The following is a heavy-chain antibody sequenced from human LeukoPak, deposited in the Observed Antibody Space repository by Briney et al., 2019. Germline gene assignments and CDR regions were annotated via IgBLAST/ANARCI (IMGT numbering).Heavy chain of an antibody. D-gene: IGHD3-10*01. V-gene: IGHV3-30*02. CDR3: AKDMGPIYYGSGSYYNWFDP. J-gene: IGHJ5*02. Sequence: GGSLRLSCAASGFTFSSYGMHWVRQAPGKGLEWVAFIRYDGSNKYYADSVKGRFTISRDNSKNTLYLQMNSLRAEGTAVYYCAKDMGPIYYGSGSYYNWFDPWGQGTLVTVSS. CDR2: IRYDGSNK. CDR1: GFTFSSYG.